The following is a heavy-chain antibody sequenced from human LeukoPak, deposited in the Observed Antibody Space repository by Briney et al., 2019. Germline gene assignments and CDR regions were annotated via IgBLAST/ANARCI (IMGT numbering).Heavy chain of an antibody. CDR3: ARDDVLIWFGEFHYYYYYMDV. CDR1: GYTFTGYY. CDR2: INPNSGGT. J-gene: IGHJ6*03. V-gene: IGHV1-2*02. Sequence: ASVKVSCKASGYTFTGYYMHWVRQAPGQGLEWMGWINPNSGGTNYAQKFQGRVTMTRDTSISTAYMELSRLRSDDTAVYYCARDDVLIWFGEFHYYYYYMDVWGRGTTVTVSS. D-gene: IGHD3-10*01.